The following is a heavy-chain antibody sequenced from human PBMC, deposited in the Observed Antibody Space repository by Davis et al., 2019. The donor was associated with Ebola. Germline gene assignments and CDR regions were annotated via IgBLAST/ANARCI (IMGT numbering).Heavy chain of an antibody. CDR3: ARVVTGTQSRFDY. Sequence: MPSETLSLTCAVYGGSFSGYYWSWIRQPPGKGLEWIGEINHSGSTNYNPSLRNRVTISVDTSNNQFSLKLSSVTAADPAVYYCARVVTGTQSRFDYWGQGTLVTVSS. CDR1: GGSFSGYY. D-gene: IGHD1-20*01. CDR2: INHSGST. V-gene: IGHV4-34*01. J-gene: IGHJ4*02.